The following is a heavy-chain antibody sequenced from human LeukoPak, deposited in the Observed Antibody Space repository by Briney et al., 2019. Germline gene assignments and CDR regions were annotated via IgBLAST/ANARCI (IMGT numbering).Heavy chain of an antibody. D-gene: IGHD1-26*01. CDR2: IRYDGSNK. CDR3: AKALVGATLSPLGY. Sequence: RALRLSCAASGFTFSSYGMHWVRQAPGKGLEWVAFIRYDGSNKYYADSVKGRFTISRDNSKNTLYLQMNSLRAEDTAVYYCAKALVGATLSPLGYWGQGTLVTVSS. J-gene: IGHJ4*02. CDR1: GFTFSSYG. V-gene: IGHV3-30*02.